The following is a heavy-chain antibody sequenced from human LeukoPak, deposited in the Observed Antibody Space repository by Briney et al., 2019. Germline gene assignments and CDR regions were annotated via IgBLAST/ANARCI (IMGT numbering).Heavy chain of an antibody. CDR3: ARASADSSGWYGPFDY. CDR2: IYYSGST. Sequence: PSETLSLTCTVSGGSISNCSYYLGRVRQPPGKGLGWIGSIYYSGSTYYNPSLKSRVTISVDTSKNQFSLKLSSVTAADTAVYYCARASADSSGWYGPFDYWGQGTLVTVSS. J-gene: IGHJ4*02. V-gene: IGHV4-39*07. CDR1: GGSISNCSYY. D-gene: IGHD6-19*01.